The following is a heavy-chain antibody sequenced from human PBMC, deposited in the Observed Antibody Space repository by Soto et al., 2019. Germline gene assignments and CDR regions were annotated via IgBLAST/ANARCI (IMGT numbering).Heavy chain of an antibody. J-gene: IGHJ5*02. CDR2: IYYSGST. CDR1: GGSISSYY. CDR3: ASGNDYGDAGWFDP. Sequence: SETLSLTCTVSGGSISSYYWSWIRQPPGKGLEWIGYIYYSGSTNYNPSLKSRVTISVDTSKNQFSLKLSSVTAADTAVYYCASGNDYGDAGWFDPWGQGTLVTVSS. D-gene: IGHD4-17*01. V-gene: IGHV4-59*01.